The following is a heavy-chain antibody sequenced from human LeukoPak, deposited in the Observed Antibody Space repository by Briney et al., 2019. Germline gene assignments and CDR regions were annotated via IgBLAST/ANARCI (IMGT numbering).Heavy chain of an antibody. Sequence: GGSLRLSCAASGFTFSSYSMNWVRQAPGKGLEWVSSISSSSSYIYYADSVKGRFTISRDNAKNSLYLQMNSLRAEDTAVYYCARGSYYDFWSGYYTGYYFDYWGQGTLVTVSS. D-gene: IGHD3-3*01. J-gene: IGHJ4*02. CDR1: GFTFSSYS. V-gene: IGHV3-21*01. CDR2: ISSSSSYI. CDR3: ARGSYYDFWSGYYTGYYFDY.